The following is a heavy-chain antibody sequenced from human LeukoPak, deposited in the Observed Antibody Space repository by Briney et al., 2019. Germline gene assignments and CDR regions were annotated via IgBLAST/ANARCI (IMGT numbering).Heavy chain of an antibody. D-gene: IGHD6-19*01. CDR2: FDPEDGET. CDR1: GYTLTELS. CDR3: ARGGRSGWYAYYYGMDV. V-gene: IGHV1-24*01. Sequence: ASVKVSCKVSGYTLTELSMHWVRQAPGKGLEWMGGFDPEDGETIYAQKFQGRVTMTEDTSTDTAYMELSSLRSEDTAVYYCARGGRSGWYAYYYGMDVWGQGTTVTVSS. J-gene: IGHJ6*02.